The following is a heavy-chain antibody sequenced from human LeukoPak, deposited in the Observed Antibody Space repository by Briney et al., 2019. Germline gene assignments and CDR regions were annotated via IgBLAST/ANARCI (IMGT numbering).Heavy chain of an antibody. D-gene: IGHD3-22*01. CDR1: GFTVSSNY. V-gene: IGHV3-53*01. J-gene: IGHJ4*02. CDR3: ATNNYYDSESYFDY. Sequence: PGGSLILSCAASGFTVSSNYMSWVRQAPGKGLEWVSVIYSGGSTYYADSVKGRFTISRDNSKNTLHLQMNSLRAEDTAVYYCATNNYYDSESYFDYWGQGTLVTVSS. CDR2: IYSGGST.